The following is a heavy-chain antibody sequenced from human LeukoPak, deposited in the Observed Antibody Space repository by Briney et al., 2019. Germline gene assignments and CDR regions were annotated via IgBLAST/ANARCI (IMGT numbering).Heavy chain of an antibody. D-gene: IGHD1-26*01. V-gene: IGHV5-51*01. J-gene: IGHJ4*02. CDR3: ARSSGSKFYFDY. CDR1: GYSFSTYW. Sequence: GESLKISCKGSGYSFSTYWIGWVRQMPGKGPEWMGIFYPGDSDTRYSPSFQGQVTISADKSINTANLQWSSLKASDTAMYYCARSSGSKFYFDYWGQGTPVTVSS. CDR2: FYPGDSDT.